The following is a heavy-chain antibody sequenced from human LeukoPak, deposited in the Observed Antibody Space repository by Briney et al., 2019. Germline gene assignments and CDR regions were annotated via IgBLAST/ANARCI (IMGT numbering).Heavy chain of an antibody. CDR1: GYTLTELS. CDR2: FDPEDGET. CDR3: ATVRDHSSGYYY. D-gene: IGHD3-22*01. Sequence: ASVTVSCKVSGYTLTELSMHWVRQAPGKGLEWMGGFDPEDGETIYAQKFQGRVTMTEDTSTDTAYMELSSLRSEDTAVYYCATVRDHSSGYYYWGQGTLVTVSS. J-gene: IGHJ4*02. V-gene: IGHV1-24*01.